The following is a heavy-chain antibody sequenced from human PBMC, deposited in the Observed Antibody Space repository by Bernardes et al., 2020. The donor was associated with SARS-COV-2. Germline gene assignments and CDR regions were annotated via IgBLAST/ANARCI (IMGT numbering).Heavy chain of an antibody. CDR2: ISYDGSIK. D-gene: IGHD4-17*01. V-gene: IGHV3-30*18. J-gene: IGHJ6*02. Sequence: GGSLRLSCAASGFTFSSYGMHWVRQAPGKGLDWLAVISYDGSIKYYADSVKGRFTISRDNSKNTLYLQMNSLRAEDTAVYYCAKDYGDHGGMDVWGQGTTVTVSS. CDR3: AKDYGDHGGMDV. CDR1: GFTFSSYG.